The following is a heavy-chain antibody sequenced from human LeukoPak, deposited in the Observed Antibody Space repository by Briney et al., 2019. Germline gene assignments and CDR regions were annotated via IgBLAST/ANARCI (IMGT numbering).Heavy chain of an antibody. CDR3: ARQKANWGSTYFDY. V-gene: IGHV1-2*02. CDR2: INPNSGGT. D-gene: IGHD7-27*01. Sequence: ASVKVSCKVSGYTFTGYYMHWVRQAPGQGLEWMGWINPNSGGTNYAQKFQGRVTMTRDTSISTAYMELSRLRSDDTAVYYCARQKANWGSTYFDYWGQGTLVTVSS. CDR1: GYTFTGYY. J-gene: IGHJ4*02.